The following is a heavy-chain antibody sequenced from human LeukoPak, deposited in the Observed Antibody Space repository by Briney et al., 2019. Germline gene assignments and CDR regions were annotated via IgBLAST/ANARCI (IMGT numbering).Heavy chain of an antibody. CDR1: GFTFSSYW. CDR2: IKQDGSEK. D-gene: IGHD2-15*01. CDR3: AKSGLNRFDY. J-gene: IGHJ4*02. V-gene: IGHV3-7*03. Sequence: PGGSLRLSCAASGFTFSSYWMSWVRQAPGKGLEWEANIKQDGSEKYYVDSVKGRFTISRDNSKNTLYLQMNSLRAEDTAVYYCAKSGLNRFDYWGQGTLVTVSS.